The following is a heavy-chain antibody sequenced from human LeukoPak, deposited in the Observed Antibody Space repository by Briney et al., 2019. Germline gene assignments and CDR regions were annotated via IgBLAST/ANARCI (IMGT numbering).Heavy chain of an antibody. Sequence: GGTLRLSCAASGFTFSRYSMNWVRQAPGKGLEWVSYITNSSSTIFYADSVKGRFTISRDNAKNSLYLQMSSLRAEDTAVYYCTTAKNDHWGQGTLVTVSS. J-gene: IGHJ4*02. CDR3: TTAKNDH. V-gene: IGHV3-48*04. CDR1: GFTFSRYS. CDR2: ITNSSSTI.